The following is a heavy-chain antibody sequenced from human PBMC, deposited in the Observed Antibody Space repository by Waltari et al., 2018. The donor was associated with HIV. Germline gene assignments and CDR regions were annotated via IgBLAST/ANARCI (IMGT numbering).Heavy chain of an antibody. D-gene: IGHD2-15*01. J-gene: IGHJ5*02. CDR1: GFTVSTYA. CDR3: AKDAYGGHPKNWFDP. CDR2: ISSDGSNQ. V-gene: IGHV3-30*18. Sequence: QVQLVESGGGVVQPGKYLRLCCAASGFTVSTYALNWVRQAPGKGLEWVAVISSDGSNQYYAGSVKGRFTISRDNSKNTLYLQMNSLRTEDTALYYCAKDAYGGHPKNWFDPWGQGTLVTVSS.